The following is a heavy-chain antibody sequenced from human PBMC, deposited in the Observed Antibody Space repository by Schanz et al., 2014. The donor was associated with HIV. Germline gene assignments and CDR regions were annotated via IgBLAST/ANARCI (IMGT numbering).Heavy chain of an antibody. V-gene: IGHV3-23*04. J-gene: IGHJ4*01. Sequence: EVQLVESGGGLVQPGGSLRLSCAASGFTFSTYGMHWAHNGRVNGGEVVSGISISGQTTYYADSVKGRFTISRDNSKNTLYLQMNSLRVEDTAVYYCANEEVPNDYWG. CDR2: ISISGQTT. CDR3: ANEEVPNDY. CDR1: GFTFSTYG.